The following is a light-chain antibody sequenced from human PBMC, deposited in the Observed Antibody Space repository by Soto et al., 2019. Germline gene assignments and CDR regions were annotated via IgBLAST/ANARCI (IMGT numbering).Light chain of an antibody. V-gene: IGLV2-14*01. J-gene: IGLJ1*01. Sequence: HSALTRPASVYGSPGQSITISCTGTSSDVGAYKYVSWYQQHPGKAPKLMIYEVSNRPSGVSNRFSGSKSGSTASVTISGLQAEDEADYYCSSYTSTNTQVFGTGTKVTVL. CDR1: SSDVGAYKY. CDR3: SSYTSTNTQV. CDR2: EVS.